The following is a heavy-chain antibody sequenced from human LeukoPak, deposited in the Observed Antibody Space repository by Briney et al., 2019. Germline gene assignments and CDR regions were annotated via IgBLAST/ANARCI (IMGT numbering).Heavy chain of an antibody. Sequence: ASVKVSCKASGGTFSSYAISWVRQAPGQGLEWMGGIIPIFGTANYAQKFQGRVTITADESTSTAYMELSSLRSEDTAVYYCAVPAPSYYYGMDVWGQGTTVTVSS. D-gene: IGHD2-15*01. CDR2: IIPIFGTA. J-gene: IGHJ6*02. V-gene: IGHV1-69*13. CDR3: AVPAPSYYYGMDV. CDR1: GGTFSSYA.